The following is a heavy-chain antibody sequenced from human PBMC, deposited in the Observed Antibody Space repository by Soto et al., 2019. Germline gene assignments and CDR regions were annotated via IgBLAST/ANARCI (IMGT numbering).Heavy chain of an antibody. D-gene: IGHD1-1*01. J-gene: IGHJ6*03. V-gene: IGHV1-3*01. Sequence: ASVKGSCKASVYTFTNYSRHWVRPPTVQRLEWMGWNNAGNGNTKYSQKFQGRVTITRDTSASIAYMELSSLRSEDTAVYYCATLQLRHYYYYYMDVWGKGTTVTVSS. CDR3: ATLQLRHYYYYYMDV. CDR2: NNAGNGNT. CDR1: VYTFTNYS.